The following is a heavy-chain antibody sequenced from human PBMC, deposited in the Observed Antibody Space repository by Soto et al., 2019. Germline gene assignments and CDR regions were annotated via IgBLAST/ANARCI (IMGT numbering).Heavy chain of an antibody. CDR1: GFTFSSYS. CDR3: ARDRDYFYYYMDV. D-gene: IGHD3-10*01. Sequence: EVQLVESGGGLVKPGGSLRLSCAASGFTFSSYSMNWVRQAPGKGLEWVSSISSSSNFISYGDSVKGRFTISRDNAKNSLYLQMSILRAEDTAVYYCARDRDYFYYYMDVWGKGTTVTVSS. J-gene: IGHJ6*03. V-gene: IGHV3-21*01. CDR2: ISSSSNFI.